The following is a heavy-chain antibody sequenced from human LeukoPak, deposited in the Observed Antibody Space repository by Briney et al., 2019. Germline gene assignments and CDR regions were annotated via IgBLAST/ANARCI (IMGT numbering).Heavy chain of an antibody. D-gene: IGHD5-12*01. V-gene: IGHV3-9*03. Sequence: PGGSLRLSCAASGFTFDDYAMHWVRQAPGKGLEWVSGISWNSGSIGYADSVKGRFTISRDNARNSLYLQMNSLRAEDMALYYCAKGGAYSGYDYFDYWGQGTLVTVSS. CDR2: ISWNSGSI. CDR1: GFTFDDYA. J-gene: IGHJ4*02. CDR3: AKGGAYSGYDYFDY.